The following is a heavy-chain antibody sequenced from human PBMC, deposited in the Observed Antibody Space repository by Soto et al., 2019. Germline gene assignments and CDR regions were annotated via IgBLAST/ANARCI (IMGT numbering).Heavy chain of an antibody. CDR1: GFTFSSYA. J-gene: IGHJ4*02. V-gene: IGHV3-23*01. CDR2: ISDSGGST. D-gene: IGHD1-26*01. CDR3: ATGGGY. Sequence: VQLLESGGGLVQPGGSLRLSCAASGFTFSSYAMSWVRQAPGKGLEWVSAISDSGGSTYYADSVKGRFTTSRDNSKNTLYLPVDSLGAAGPGVYYCATGGGYWGQGTLVTVSS.